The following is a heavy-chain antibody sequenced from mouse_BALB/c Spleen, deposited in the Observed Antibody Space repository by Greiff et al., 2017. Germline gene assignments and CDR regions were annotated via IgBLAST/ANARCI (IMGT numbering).Heavy chain of an antibody. J-gene: IGHJ4*01. CDR3: ASHDLRAMDY. CDR1: GYSITSDYA. D-gene: IGHD2-4*01. V-gene: IGHV3-2*02. Sequence: EVKLQESGPGLVKPSQSLSLTCTVTGYSITSDYAWNWIRQFPGNKLEWMGYISYSGSTSYNPSLKSRISITRDTSKNQFFLQLNSVTTEDTATYYCASHDLRAMDYWGQGTSVTVSS. CDR2: ISYSGST.